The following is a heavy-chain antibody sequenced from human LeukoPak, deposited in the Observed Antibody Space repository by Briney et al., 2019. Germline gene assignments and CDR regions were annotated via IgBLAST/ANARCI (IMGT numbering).Heavy chain of an antibody. CDR2: INHSGST. D-gene: IGHD6-13*01. V-gene: IGHV4-34*01. Sequence: SETLSLTCAVYGGSFSGYYWSWIRQPPGKGLEWIGEINHSGSTNYNPSLKSRVTISVDTSKNQFSLKLSSVTAADTAVYYCARMGRYSSILGYWGQGTLVTVSS. CDR3: ARMGRYSSILGY. CDR1: GGSFSGYY. J-gene: IGHJ4*02.